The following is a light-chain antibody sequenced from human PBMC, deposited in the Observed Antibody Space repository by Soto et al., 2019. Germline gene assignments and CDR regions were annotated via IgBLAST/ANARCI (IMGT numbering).Light chain of an antibody. Sequence: DIQMTHSPASLSASVGDRVTISCRASQSIGRNLNWYQQKPGKAPTLLIFTSSSLQSGVPSRFSGSGSGTDFILTISSLQPEDFATYYCQQSYSTPPTFGQGTKVDTK. V-gene: IGKV1-39*01. J-gene: IGKJ1*01. CDR2: TSS. CDR1: QSIGRN. CDR3: QQSYSTPPT.